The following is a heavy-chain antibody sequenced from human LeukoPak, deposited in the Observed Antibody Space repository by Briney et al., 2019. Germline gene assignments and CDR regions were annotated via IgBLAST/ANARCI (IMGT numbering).Heavy chain of an antibody. CDR2: IKSDGSDT. D-gene: IGHD3-22*01. V-gene: IGHV3-74*01. CDR3: ARDRGYTFDY. CDR1: GVAFNTYW. J-gene: IGHJ4*02. Sequence: GGSLRLSCAASGVAFNTYWMHWVRQAPGKGLVWVSRIKSDGSDTTYTDSVKGRFTISRDNAKNTLYLQMNSLSAEDTAMYFCARDRGYTFDYWGQGTLVTVSS.